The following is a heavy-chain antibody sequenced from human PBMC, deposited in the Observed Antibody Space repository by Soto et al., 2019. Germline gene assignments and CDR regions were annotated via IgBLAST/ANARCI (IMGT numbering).Heavy chain of an antibody. J-gene: IGHJ3*02. D-gene: IGHD1-1*01. CDR3: TTDGITTDAFDI. CDR2: IKSKTDGGTT. CDR1: GFTFSNAW. V-gene: IGHV3-15*01. Sequence: EVQLVESGGGLVKPGGSLRLSCAASGFTFSNAWMSWVRQAPGKGLEWVGRIKSKTDGGTTDYAAPVKGRFIISRDGSKYTLDQQMNSVKTEDTAVYYITTDGITTDAFDIWGQGTMVTVSS.